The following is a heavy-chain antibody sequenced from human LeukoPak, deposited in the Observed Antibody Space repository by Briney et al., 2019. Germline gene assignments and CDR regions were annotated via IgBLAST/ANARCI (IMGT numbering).Heavy chain of an antibody. CDR2: IYSGGNT. CDR1: GFTFSSYS. V-gene: IGHV3-66*01. J-gene: IGHJ4*02. CDR3: ARDRLDYDSSGYYSVY. Sequence: GGSLRLSCAASGFTFSSYSMNWVRQAPGKGLEWVSVIYSGGNTYYTGSVKGRFTISRDNSKNTLYLQMNSLRAEDTAVYYCARDRLDYDSSGYYSVYWGQGTLVTVSS. D-gene: IGHD3-22*01.